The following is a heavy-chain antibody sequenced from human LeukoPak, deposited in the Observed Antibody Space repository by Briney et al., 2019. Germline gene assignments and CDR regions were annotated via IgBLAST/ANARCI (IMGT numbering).Heavy chain of an antibody. D-gene: IGHD6-19*01. CDR3: ARTQYSSGWYNWFDP. V-gene: IGHV3-23*01. CDR2: ISGSGGIT. Sequence: PGGSLRLSCAPSGFTFTTYWMSWVRQAPGKGLEWVSAISGSGGITYYADSVKGRFTISRDNSKNTLYLQMNSLRAEDTAVYYCARTQYSSGWYNWFDPWGQGTLVTVSS. CDR1: GFTFTTYW. J-gene: IGHJ5*02.